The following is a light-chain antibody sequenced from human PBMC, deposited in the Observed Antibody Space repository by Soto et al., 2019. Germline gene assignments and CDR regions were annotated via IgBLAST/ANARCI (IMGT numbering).Light chain of an antibody. CDR3: QQYGSSPWA. CDR2: GAS. V-gene: IGKV3-20*01. J-gene: IGKJ1*01. Sequence: EIVLTQSPGTLSSSPGERATLSCRASQSVSSSYLAWYQQKPGQAPRLRLYGASSRATGIPDRVSGSGSGTDFTLSISRLEPEDFAVYYCQQYGSSPWAFGQGTKLEIK. CDR1: QSVSSSY.